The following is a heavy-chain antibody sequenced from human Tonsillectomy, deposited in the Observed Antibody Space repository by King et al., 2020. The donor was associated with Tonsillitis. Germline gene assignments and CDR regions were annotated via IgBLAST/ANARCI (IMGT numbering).Heavy chain of an antibody. CDR1: GFTFSTCA. V-gene: IGHV3-23*04. J-gene: IGHJ4*02. CDR2: ITGSGDST. Sequence: QLVQSGGGMLQPGRSVKHTCEASGFTFSTCAMTWVRQAPGKGLEWVSVITGSGDSTYYVDSVKGRFTISRDNSKNTLYLQMNSLRAEDTAIYYCAKYVTGTYLDYWGQGTLVTVSS. D-gene: IGHD6-19*01. CDR3: AKYVTGTYLDY.